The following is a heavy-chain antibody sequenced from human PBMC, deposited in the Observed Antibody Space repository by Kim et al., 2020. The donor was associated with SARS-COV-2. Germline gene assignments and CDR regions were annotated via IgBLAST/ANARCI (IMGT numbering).Heavy chain of an antibody. CDR1: GGSISSSNYY. CDR2: IYYSGST. V-gene: IGHV4-39*01. D-gene: IGHD3-22*01. Sequence: SETLSLTCTVSGGSISSSNYYWGWIRQPPGKGLEWIGSIYYSGSTYYNPSLKSRVTISADTYNNPFSLKLTSVTAAATAVYYCARPVRSGFPYPYFQHWG. J-gene: IGHJ1*01. CDR3: ARPVRSGFPYPYFQH.